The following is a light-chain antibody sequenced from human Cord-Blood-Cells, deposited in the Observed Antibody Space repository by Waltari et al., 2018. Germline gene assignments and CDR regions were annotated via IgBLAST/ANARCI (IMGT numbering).Light chain of an antibody. CDR2: KAS. CDR3: QQYNSYSYS. CDR1: QSISSS. V-gene: IGKV1-5*03. Sequence: DIQITPSPPTLSASVGDRVTITCLASQSISSSLAWYQQKPGKAPKLLIYKASSLESGVPSRFSGSGSGTEFTLTISSLQPDDFATYYCQQYNSYSYSFGQGTKLDIK. J-gene: IGKJ2*03.